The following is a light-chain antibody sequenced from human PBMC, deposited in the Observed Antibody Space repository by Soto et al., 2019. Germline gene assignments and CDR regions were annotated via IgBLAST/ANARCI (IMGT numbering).Light chain of an antibody. CDR1: QSVSNNY. J-gene: IGKJ1*01. CDR2: GAS. CDR3: QQYGSSGT. V-gene: IGKV3-20*01. Sequence: ILMPPSPDTLSVSPGESAPLSCRASQSVSNNYLAWYQQKPGQAPRLLIYGASNRATGIPDRFSGSGSGTDFTLTISRLEPEDFAVYYCQQYGSSGTFGQGTKVDI.